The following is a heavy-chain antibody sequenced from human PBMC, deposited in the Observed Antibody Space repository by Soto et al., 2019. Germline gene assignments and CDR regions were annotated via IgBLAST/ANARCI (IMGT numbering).Heavy chain of an antibody. CDR3: AKDPFELAVAGTWYFDL. V-gene: IGHV3-23*01. Sequence: EVQLLESGGGLLKPGGSLRLSCAASGFTFSSYAMSWVRQAPGKGLVWVSAISGSGGSTYYADSVKGRFTISRDNSKNTLYLQMNSLRAEDTAVCYCAKDPFELAVAGTWYFDLWGRGTLVTVSS. J-gene: IGHJ2*01. CDR1: GFTFSSYA. D-gene: IGHD6-19*01. CDR2: ISGSGGST.